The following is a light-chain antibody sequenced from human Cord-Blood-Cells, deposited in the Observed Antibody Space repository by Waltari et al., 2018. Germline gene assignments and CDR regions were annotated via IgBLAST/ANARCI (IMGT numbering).Light chain of an antibody. V-gene: IGLV2-23*01. CDR3: CSYAGSSTV. CDR2: EGS. CDR1: SSDVWSYNL. Sequence: QSALTQPASVSGSPGQSITISCTGTSSDVWSYNLVSWYQQHPGKAPKLMIYEGSKRPSVVSNRFSGSKEGKTASLTISGLQAEDEADYYCCSYAGSSTVFGGGTKLTVL. J-gene: IGLJ3*02.